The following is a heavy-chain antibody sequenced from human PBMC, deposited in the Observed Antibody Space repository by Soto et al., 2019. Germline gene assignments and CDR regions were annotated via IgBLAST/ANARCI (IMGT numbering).Heavy chain of an antibody. CDR2: INPNSGRT. J-gene: IGHJ4*02. CDR1: GYTFTGYY. V-gene: IGHV1-2*02. CDR3: ARGGPVVGTDTTHSFAY. Sequence: ASVKVSCKASGYTFTGYYMHWVRQAPGQGLEWMGWINPNSGRTDCAQKFQDRVTLTRDTSFSTAFMDLSRLRSDDTAVYYCARGGPVVGTDTTHSFAYWGQGALVTVS. D-gene: IGHD1-26*01.